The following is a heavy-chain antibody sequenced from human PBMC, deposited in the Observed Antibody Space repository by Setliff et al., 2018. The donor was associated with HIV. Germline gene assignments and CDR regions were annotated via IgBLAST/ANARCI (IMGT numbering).Heavy chain of an antibody. CDR2: ISSSGSTI. V-gene: IGHV3-11*04. J-gene: IGHJ4*02. CDR1: GFTFSDYY. Sequence: GGSLRLSCAASGFTFSDYYMSWIRQAPGKGLEWVSYISSSGSTIYYADSVKGRFTISRDNAKNSLYLQMNSLRAEDTAVYYCARAQDFWSGYWFFDYWGQGTLVTVSS. CDR3: ARAQDFWSGYWFFDY. D-gene: IGHD3-3*01.